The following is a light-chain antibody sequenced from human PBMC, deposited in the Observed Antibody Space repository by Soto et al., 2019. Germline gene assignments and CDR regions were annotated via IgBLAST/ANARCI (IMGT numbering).Light chain of an antibody. V-gene: IGLV3-21*04. CDR2: YDT. CDR3: QVWDLSSGHREV. CDR1: NIGSKS. J-gene: IGLJ2*01. Sequence: SYELTQPASVAVAPGETARISCGGNNIGSKSLFWYQQKAGQAPLLVIYYDTNRPSGIPERFSGSNSGNTATLTISGVEVGDEADYYCQVWDLSSGHREVFGGGTKLTVL.